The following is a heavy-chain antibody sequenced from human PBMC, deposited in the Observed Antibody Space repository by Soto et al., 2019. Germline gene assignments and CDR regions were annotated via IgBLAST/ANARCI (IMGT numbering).Heavy chain of an antibody. CDR2: ITHGGSS. J-gene: IGHJ5*02. Sequence: SQTLSLTCSVSGDSVSSGSSYWGWIRQSPGKGLEWIGSITHGGSSYYNPSLKSRVAISVDTSKNHFSLRLSAVTAADTAVYYCAKRSSNSWYGGRRSHWFDPWGQGSLVTVSS. D-gene: IGHD6-13*01. V-gene: IGHV4-39*02. CDR3: AKRSSNSWYGGRRSHWFDP. CDR1: GDSVSSGSSY.